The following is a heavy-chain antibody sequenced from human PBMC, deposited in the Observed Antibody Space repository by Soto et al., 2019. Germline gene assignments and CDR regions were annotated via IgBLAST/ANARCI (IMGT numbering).Heavy chain of an antibody. Sequence: SETLSLTCTISGGSISVYYWSWVRQPPGHELEWIGYIYASGSPYYNPSLRSRVTISADTSKNQISLKLASPTAADTAVYYCARGVGSSPPRYWGRGTLVTVSS. CDR2: IYASGSP. CDR3: ARGVGSSPPRY. J-gene: IGHJ4*02. CDR1: GGSISVYY. D-gene: IGHD1-26*01. V-gene: IGHV4-59*01.